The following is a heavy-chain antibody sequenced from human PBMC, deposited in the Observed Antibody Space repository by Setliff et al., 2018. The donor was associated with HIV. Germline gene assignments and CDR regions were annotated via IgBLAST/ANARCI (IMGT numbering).Heavy chain of an antibody. CDR1: GYTFIDHY. D-gene: IGHD3-22*01. Sequence: ASVKVSCKTSGYTFIDHYMHWVRQAPGKGLEWLGRVDPDFAETKYAEKFQGRVIITADTSTDTAFMELTSLRSEDTAVYYCATAPQYYDSSGFSAFDTWGQGTRVTVSS. CDR2: VDPDFAET. J-gene: IGHJ3*02. CDR3: ATAPQYYDSSGFSAFDT. V-gene: IGHV1-69-2*01.